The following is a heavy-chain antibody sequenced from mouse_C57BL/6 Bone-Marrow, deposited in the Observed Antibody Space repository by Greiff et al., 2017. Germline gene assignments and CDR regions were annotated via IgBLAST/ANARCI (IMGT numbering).Heavy chain of an antibody. CDR3: AKSYDGYVDVDY. V-gene: IGHV1-63*01. Sequence: QVQLQQSGAELVRPGTSVKMSCKASGYTFTNYWIGWAKPRPGHGLEWLGDISTGGGYTNYNEKFKGKATLTADKSSSTAYMQFSSLTSEDSAIYYCAKSYDGYVDVDYWGQGTTLTVSS. CDR2: ISTGGGYT. D-gene: IGHD2-3*01. J-gene: IGHJ2*01. CDR1: GYTFTNYW.